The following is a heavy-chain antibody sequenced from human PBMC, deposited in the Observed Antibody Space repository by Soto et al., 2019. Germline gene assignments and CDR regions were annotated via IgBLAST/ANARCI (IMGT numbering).Heavy chain of an antibody. CDR1: GFTFSSYS. J-gene: IGHJ3*02. CDR3: ARVGGGYQLLHAFDI. Sequence: GGSLRLSSAASGFTFSSYSMNWVRQAPGKGLEWVSSISSSSSYIYYADSVKGRFTISRDNAKNSLYLQMNSLRAEDTAVYYCARVGGGYQLLHAFDIWGQGTMVTVSS. D-gene: IGHD2-2*01. CDR2: ISSSSSYI. V-gene: IGHV3-21*01.